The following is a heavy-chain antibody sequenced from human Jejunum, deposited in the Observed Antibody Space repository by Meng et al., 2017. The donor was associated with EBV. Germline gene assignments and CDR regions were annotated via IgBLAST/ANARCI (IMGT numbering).Heavy chain of an antibody. CDR2: ISSSGNFI. CDR1: GFTFRSYN. Sequence: EVQLVESGGGLVKPGGSLRLSFAASGFTFRSYNMNWVRQAPGKGLDWVSSISSSGNFIYYAHSVKGRFTISRDNAKNSLYLQMNSLRAEDTAVYYCARGQLESYRDDYWGLGTLVTVSS. CDR3: ARGQLESYRDDY. D-gene: IGHD3-3*01. J-gene: IGHJ4*02. V-gene: IGHV3-21*01.